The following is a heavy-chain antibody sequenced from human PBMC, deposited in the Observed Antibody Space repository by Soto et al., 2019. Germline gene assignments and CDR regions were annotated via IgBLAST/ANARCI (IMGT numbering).Heavy chain of an antibody. CDR1: GGSVSDKTYY. Sequence: SETLSLTCSVSGGSVSDKTYYWSWIRQPPGKRLEWIGYVYYSGTTNYNPSLKSRVTISVDLSKNQFSLKLSSVTAADTAVYYCARDPSRGYFDYWGQGTLVTVSS. V-gene: IGHV4-61*01. CDR3: ARDPSRGYFDY. CDR2: VYYSGTT. J-gene: IGHJ4*02.